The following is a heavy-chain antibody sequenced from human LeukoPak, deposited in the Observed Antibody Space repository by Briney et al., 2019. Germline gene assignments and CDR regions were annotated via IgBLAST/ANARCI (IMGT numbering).Heavy chain of an antibody. CDR2: IIPILGIA. V-gene: IGHV1-69*04. CDR3: AKWKSRITGTTADDAFDI. D-gene: IGHD1-7*01. CDR1: GGTFSSYA. Sequence: SVKVSCKASGGTFSSYAISWVRQAPGQGLEWMGRIIPILGIANYAQKFQGRVTITAAKSTSTAYMELSSLRSEDTAVYYSAKWKSRITGTTADDAFDIWGQGPMVTVSS. J-gene: IGHJ3*02.